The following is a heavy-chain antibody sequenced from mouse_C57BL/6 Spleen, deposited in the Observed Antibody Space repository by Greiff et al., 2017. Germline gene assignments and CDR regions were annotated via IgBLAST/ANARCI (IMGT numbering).Heavy chain of an antibody. CDR2: IHPSDSDT. Sequence: QVQLQQPGAELVKPGASVKVSCKASGFTFNSYWMHWVKQRPGQGLEWIGRIHPSDSDTNYNQKFKGKATFTVDKSSSTAYLQLSSLTSEYTAVYCWAIEPRGDWGHGATLTVS. V-gene: IGHV1-74*01. J-gene: IGHJ2*01. CDR3: AIEPRGD. CDR1: GFTFNSYW.